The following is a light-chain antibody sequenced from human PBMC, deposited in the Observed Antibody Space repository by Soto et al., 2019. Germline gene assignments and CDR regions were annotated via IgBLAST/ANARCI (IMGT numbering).Light chain of an antibody. CDR1: SSDVGSYNL. Sequence: QSALTQPASVSGSPGQSITISCPGTSSDVGSYNLVSWYQQHPGKAPKLMIYEGSKRPSGVSNRFSGSKSGNTASLTISGLQAEDESDYYCCSYAGSSNLVFGGGTKVTDL. CDR3: CSYAGSSNLV. V-gene: IGLV2-23*01. CDR2: EGS. J-gene: IGLJ2*01.